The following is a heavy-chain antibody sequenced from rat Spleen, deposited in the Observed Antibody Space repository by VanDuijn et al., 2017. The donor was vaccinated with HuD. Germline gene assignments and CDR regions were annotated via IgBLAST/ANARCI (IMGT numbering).Heavy chain of an antibody. D-gene: IGHD1-9*01. V-gene: IGHV5-29*01. Sequence: EVQLVESDGGLVQPGRSLKLSCAASGFTFSDYYMAWVRQAPAKGLEWVATISYGDSSGHSSTYYRDSVRGRFTISRDDAKSTLSLQMDSLRSEDTATYYCARRHYGYTDYFDYWGQGVMVTVSS. CDR1: GFTFSDYY. CDR2: ISYGDSSGHSST. J-gene: IGHJ2*01. CDR3: ARRHYGYTDYFDY.